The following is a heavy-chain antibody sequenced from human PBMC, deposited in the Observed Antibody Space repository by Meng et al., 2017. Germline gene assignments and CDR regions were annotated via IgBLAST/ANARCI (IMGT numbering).Heavy chain of an antibody. Sequence: AQLQQGGAGLLKPSEALALTCAVYGGSFSGYYWSWIRQPPGKGLEWIGEINHSGSTNYNPSLKSRVTISVDTSKNQFSLKLSSVTAADTAVYYCARDTVEAYCGGDCCPLGYWGQGTLVTVSS. J-gene: IGHJ4*02. D-gene: IGHD2-21*02. CDR2: INHSGST. CDR3: ARDTVEAYCGGDCCPLGY. CDR1: GGSFSGYY. V-gene: IGHV4-34*01.